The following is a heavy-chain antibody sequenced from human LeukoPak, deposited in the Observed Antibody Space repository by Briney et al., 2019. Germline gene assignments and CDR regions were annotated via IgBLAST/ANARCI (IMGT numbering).Heavy chain of an antibody. CDR3: ARGADSHGGVLVY. V-gene: IGHV4-31*03. CDR1: GASISSGGYY. D-gene: IGHD2-8*01. J-gene: IGHJ4*02. CDR2: SHYSGTS. Sequence: KSSETLSLTCTVSGASISSGGYYWSWIRQQPGKGLEWIGYSHYSGTSYYSTSLKSRIAISIDTSKNQFSLKLSSVTAADTAVYYCARGADSHGGVLVYWGQGTLVTVSS.